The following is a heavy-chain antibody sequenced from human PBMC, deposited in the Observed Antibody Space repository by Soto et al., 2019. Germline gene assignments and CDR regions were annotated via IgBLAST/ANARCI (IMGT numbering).Heavy chain of an antibody. CDR3: TRGINDNGWYFGY. J-gene: IGHJ4*02. D-gene: IGHD6-19*01. Sequence: GGSLRLSCTASGFTFGIYAMSWVRQAPGKGLEWVGFITSKAYGGTTQYAASVKGRFTISRDDSKGIAYLQMNSLKTEDTAVYYCTRGINDNGWYFGYWGQGTLVTVSS. CDR2: ITSKAYGGTT. CDR1: GFTFGIYA. V-gene: IGHV3-49*04.